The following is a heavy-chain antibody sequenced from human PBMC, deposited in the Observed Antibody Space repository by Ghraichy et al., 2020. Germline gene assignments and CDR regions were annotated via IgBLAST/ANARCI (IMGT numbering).Heavy chain of an antibody. V-gene: IGHV3-30*02. CDR2: IRYDGSNK. J-gene: IGHJ4*02. CDR1: GFTFSSYG. D-gene: IGHD6-13*01. CDR3: AKDQRGRAGTLGPR. Sequence: GGSLRLSCAASGFTFSSYGMHWVRQAPGKGLEWVAFIRYDGSNKYYADSVKGRFTISRDNSKNTLYLQMNSLRAEDTAVYYCAKDQRGRAGTLGPRWGQGTLVTVSS.